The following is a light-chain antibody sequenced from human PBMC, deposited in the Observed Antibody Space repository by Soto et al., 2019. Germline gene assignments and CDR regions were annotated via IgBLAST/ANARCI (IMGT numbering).Light chain of an antibody. CDR1: QTGFSTY. CDR2: GAS. J-gene: IGKJ1*01. V-gene: IGKV3-20*01. CDR3: QQYGNSPWT. Sequence: EIVLTQSPGTLSLSPGERATLSCRASQTGFSTYLAWFQQKPGQAPRLLIYGASSRAAGIPDRFSGSGSGTDFLLTINRLEPEDFAVYYCQQYGNSPWTLGQGTKVEIK.